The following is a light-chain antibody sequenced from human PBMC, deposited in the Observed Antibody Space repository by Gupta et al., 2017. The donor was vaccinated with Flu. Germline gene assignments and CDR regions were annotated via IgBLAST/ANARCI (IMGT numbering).Light chain of an antibody. CDR2: GAS. CDR3: QQSYGTPWT. CDR1: QSISSY. V-gene: IGKV1-39*01. Sequence: PSSLSASGGDRVTITCRASQSISSYLNWYQHKPGEVPKLLIHGASSLRGGVPSRFSGSGSGTEFTLTISSLQPEDFATYYCQQSYGTPWTFGQGTKVEIK. J-gene: IGKJ1*01.